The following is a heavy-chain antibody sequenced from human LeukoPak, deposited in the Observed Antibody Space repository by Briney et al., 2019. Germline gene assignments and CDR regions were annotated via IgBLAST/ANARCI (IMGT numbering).Heavy chain of an antibody. D-gene: IGHD6-19*01. V-gene: IGHV3-23*01. CDR2: LTRTGGNT. CDR3: AKGYSDDWYYFDS. Sequence: GGSLRLSCAASGFTFSSYGMHWVRQAPGKGLEWVAALTRTGGNTYYADSVKGRFTISRDNSKSTLSLQLNSLRVEDTAVYYCAKGYSDDWYYFDSWGQGTLVTVSS. J-gene: IGHJ4*02. CDR1: GFTFSSYG.